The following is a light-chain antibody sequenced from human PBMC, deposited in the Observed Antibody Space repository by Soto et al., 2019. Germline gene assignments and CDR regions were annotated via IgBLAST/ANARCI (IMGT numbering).Light chain of an antibody. CDR1: SSDVGTYNY. CDR2: EVS. CDR3: TSYTRDTALV. Sequence: QSVLTQPASVSGSPGQSITISCTGTSSDVGTYNYVSWYQHHPGNAPKLIIYEVSNRPSGVSNRFSGSKSGSTASLTISGLQAEDEADYHCTSYTRDTALVFGTGTKLTVL. V-gene: IGLV2-14*01. J-gene: IGLJ1*01.